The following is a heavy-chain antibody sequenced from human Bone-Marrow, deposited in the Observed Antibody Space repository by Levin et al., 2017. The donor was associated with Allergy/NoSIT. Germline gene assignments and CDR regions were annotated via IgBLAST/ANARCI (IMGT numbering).Heavy chain of an antibody. CDR1: GFTFSSYG. J-gene: IGHJ6*02. V-gene: IGHV3-33*01. CDR3: ARDRVGGGSYYYYGMDV. D-gene: IGHD2-15*01. Sequence: GGSLRLSCAASGFTFSSYGMHWVRQAPGKGLEWVAVIWYDGSNKYYADSVKGRFTISRDNSKNTLYLQMNSLRAEDTAVYYCARDRVGGGSYYYYGMDVWGQGTTVTVSS. CDR2: IWYDGSNK.